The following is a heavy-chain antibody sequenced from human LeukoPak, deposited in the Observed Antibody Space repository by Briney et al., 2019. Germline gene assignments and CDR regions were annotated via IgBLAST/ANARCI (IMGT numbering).Heavy chain of an antibody. CDR1: GFTVSSNY. V-gene: IGHV3-53*05. CDR2: IYSGGST. J-gene: IGHJ4*02. Sequence: GWSLRLSCAASGFTVSSNYMSWVRQAPGKGLEWVSVIYSGGSTYYADSVKGRFTISRDNSKSTLYLQMGSLRAEDMAVYYCARVQNMGTYDYWGQGTLVTVSS. CDR3: ARVQNMGTYDY.